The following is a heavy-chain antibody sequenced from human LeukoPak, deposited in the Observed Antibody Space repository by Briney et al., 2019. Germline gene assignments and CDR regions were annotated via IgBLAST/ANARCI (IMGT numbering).Heavy chain of an antibody. CDR2: ISNSGGST. Sequence: GGSLRLSCAASGFTFNSYAMSWVRQAPGKGLEWVSTISNSGGSTYYADSVKGRFTISRDDSENTLYLQMNSLRAEDTAVYYCAKRRIQLWTLDYWGQGTLVTVSS. CDR3: AKRRIQLWTLDY. J-gene: IGHJ4*02. V-gene: IGHV3-23*01. CDR1: GFTFNSYA. D-gene: IGHD5-18*01.